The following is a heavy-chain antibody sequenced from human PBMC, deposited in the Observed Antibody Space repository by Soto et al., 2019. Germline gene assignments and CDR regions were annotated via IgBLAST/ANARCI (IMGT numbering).Heavy chain of an antibody. CDR3: ANSGSDLFDY. Sequence: QVQLVESGGGVVQPGRSLRLSCAASGFTFSSYGMHWVRQAPGKGLEWVAVISYDGSNKYYADSVKGRFTISRDNSKNTLYLQMNSLRAEDTAVYYCANSGSDLFDYWGQGTLVTVSS. J-gene: IGHJ4*02. CDR2: ISYDGSNK. V-gene: IGHV3-30*18. CDR1: GFTFSSYG. D-gene: IGHD1-26*01.